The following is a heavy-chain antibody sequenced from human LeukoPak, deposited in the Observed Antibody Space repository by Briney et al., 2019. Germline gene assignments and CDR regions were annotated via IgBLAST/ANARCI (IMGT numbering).Heavy chain of an antibody. D-gene: IGHD5-12*01. CDR3: GRGGYSGYEFDY. V-gene: IGHV5-51*01. J-gene: IGHJ4*02. Sequence: PGESLKISCRASGNSFSTNWIGGVPQMPGKGLEWMGVIYLGDSDTRYSPSFQGQVTMSADKSISTAYLQWSSLKASDSAMYYCGRGGYSGYEFDYWGQGTLVTVSS. CDR2: IYLGDSDT. CDR1: GNSFSTNW.